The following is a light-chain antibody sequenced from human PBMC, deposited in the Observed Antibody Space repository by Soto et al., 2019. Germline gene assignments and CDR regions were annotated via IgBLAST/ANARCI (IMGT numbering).Light chain of an antibody. CDR2: GAS. J-gene: IGKJ5*01. Sequence: SPATLSLCRGEGATLSCRVSQSISSSYLSWYQQRPGQAPRLLIYGASTRATGIPARFSGSGRGSGTDFTLTISSLQPEDFAVYYCQQDYNLPITFGQGTRLEI. CDR3: QQDYNLPIT. V-gene: IGKV3D-7*01. CDR1: QSISSSY.